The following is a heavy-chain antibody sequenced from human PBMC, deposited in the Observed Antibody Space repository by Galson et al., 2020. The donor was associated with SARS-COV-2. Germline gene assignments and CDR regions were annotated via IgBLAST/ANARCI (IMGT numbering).Heavy chain of an antibody. V-gene: IGHV1-3*01. CDR3: AREGRYYYYGMDV. CDR2: INAGNGNT. Sequence: ASVKVSCKASGYTFTSYAIHWVRQAPGQSLEWMGWINAGNGNTNYSQQFQGRVTITRDTSASTAYMELSSLRSEDTAVYYCAREGRYYYYGMDVWGKGTTVTISS. J-gene: IGHJ6*04. CDR1: GYTFTSYA.